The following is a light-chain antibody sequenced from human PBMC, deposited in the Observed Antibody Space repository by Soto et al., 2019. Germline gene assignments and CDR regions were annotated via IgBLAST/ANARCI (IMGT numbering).Light chain of an antibody. CDR1: SANIGSNT. CDR3: AAWDDSLNGVL. J-gene: IGLJ2*01. Sequence: QSVLTQPPSASGTPGQRVTISCSGSSANIGSNTVKLYQHLPGTAPKLLIYGNSQRPSRVPDRFSGSTSGTSASLAISGLQSADEADYYCAAWDDSLNGVLFGGGTKLTVL. V-gene: IGLV1-44*01. CDR2: GNS.